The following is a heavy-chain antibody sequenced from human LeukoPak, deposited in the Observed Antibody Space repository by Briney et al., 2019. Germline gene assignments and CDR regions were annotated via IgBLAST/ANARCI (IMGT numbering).Heavy chain of an antibody. Sequence: SGGSLRLSCSASGFTFSSYVMHWVRQAPGKGLEYVSAISSNGGSTYYADSVKGRFTISRDNSKNTLYLQMSSLRVEDTAVYYCVKPPRSGYSSNWSWDMVFDYWGQGTLVTVSS. CDR3: VKPPRSGYSSNWSWDMVFDY. CDR1: GFTFSSYV. D-gene: IGHD6-13*01. V-gene: IGHV3-64D*06. CDR2: ISSNGGST. J-gene: IGHJ4*02.